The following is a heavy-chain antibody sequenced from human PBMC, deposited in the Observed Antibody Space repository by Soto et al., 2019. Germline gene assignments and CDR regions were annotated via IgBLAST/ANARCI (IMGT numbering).Heavy chain of an antibody. CDR3: ASAVYSSSWYWFDP. J-gene: IGHJ5*02. D-gene: IGHD6-13*01. CDR2: IIPILGIA. CDR1: GGTFSSYT. V-gene: IGHV1-69*02. Sequence: GASVKVSCKASGGTFSSYTISWVRQAPGQGLEWMGRIIPILGIANYAQKFQGRVTITADKSTSTAYMELSSLRSEDTAVYYGASAVYSSSWYWFDPWGQGTLVTVSS.